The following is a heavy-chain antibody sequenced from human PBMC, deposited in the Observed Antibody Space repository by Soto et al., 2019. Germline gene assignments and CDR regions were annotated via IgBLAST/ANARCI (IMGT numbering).Heavy chain of an antibody. J-gene: IGHJ6*03. CDR1: GLTFPSYA. CDR2: IGGSGANT. V-gene: IGHV3-23*01. Sequence: LLESGGGLVQPGGSLRLSCSASGLTFPSYAMNWVRQPPGKGLEWVSAIGGSGANTYYADSVKGRFTISRANSKNTVYLQMNSLRAEDTAVYYCAKGSSSAQYLNNCFYHMDVWGKGTTVSVSS. D-gene: IGHD1-1*01. CDR3: AKGSSSAQYLNNCFYHMDV.